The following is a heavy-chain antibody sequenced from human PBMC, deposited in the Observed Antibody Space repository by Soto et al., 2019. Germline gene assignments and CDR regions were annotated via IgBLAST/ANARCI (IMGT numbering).Heavy chain of an antibody. V-gene: IGHV4-4*02. J-gene: IGHJ5*02. CDR3: ARGSNWFDP. Sequence: QVQLQESGPGLVKPSGTLSLTCVVSGGSISSSNWWSWVRQPPGKGLEWIGEIYHTGSTKYNPSLNRRVTISVDESKNQFSLRLSSVTAADAAVYYCARGSNWFDPWGQGTLVTVSS. CDR2: IYHTGST. CDR1: GGSISSSNW.